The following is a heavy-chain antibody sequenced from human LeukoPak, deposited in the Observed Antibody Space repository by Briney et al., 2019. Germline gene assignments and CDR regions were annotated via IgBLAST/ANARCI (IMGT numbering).Heavy chain of an antibody. CDR2: ISYDGRNK. J-gene: IGHJ4*02. CDR3: ARDKIVGATHFDY. CDR1: GFTFSSYG. Sequence: GGSLRLSCAASGFTFSSYGTHWVRQAPGKGLEWVAVISYDGRNKYYADSVKGRFTISRDNAKNSLYLQMNSLTAEDTAVYYCARDKIVGATHFDYWGQGTLVTVSS. V-gene: IGHV3-30*03. D-gene: IGHD1-26*01.